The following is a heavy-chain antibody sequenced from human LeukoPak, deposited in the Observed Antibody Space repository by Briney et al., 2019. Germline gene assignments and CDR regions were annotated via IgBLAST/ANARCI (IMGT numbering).Heavy chain of an antibody. Sequence: PGGSLRLSCAASGFTFSSYAMSWVRQAPGKGLEWVSAISGSGGSTYYADSVKGRFTISRDNSKNTLYPQMNSLRAEDTAVYYCAKDLRGYNLYYFDYWGQGTLVTVSS. J-gene: IGHJ4*02. CDR1: GFTFSSYA. V-gene: IGHV3-23*01. CDR3: AKDLRGYNLYYFDY. CDR2: ISGSGGST. D-gene: IGHD1-14*01.